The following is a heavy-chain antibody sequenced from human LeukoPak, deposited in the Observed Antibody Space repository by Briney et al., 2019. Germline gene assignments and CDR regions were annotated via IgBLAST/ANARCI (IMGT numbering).Heavy chain of an antibody. CDR1: GFTVSSNY. D-gene: IGHD5-12*01. CDR3: ARDRSDYSGYESLF. J-gene: IGHJ4*02. Sequence: GGSLRLSCAASGFTVSSNYMSWVRQAPGKGLEWVSVIYSGGSTYYADSVKGRFTISRDNSKNTLYLQMNSLRAEDTAVYYCARDRSDYSGYESLFWGQGTLVTVSS. V-gene: IGHV3-66*01. CDR2: IYSGGST.